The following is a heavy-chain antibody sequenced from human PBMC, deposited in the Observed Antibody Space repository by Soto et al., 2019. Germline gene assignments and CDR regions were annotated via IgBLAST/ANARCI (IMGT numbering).Heavy chain of an antibody. CDR1: GGSISSSSYY. Sequence: SETLSLTCTVSGGSISSSSYYWCWIRQPPGKGLEWIGSIYYSGSTYYNPSLKSRVTISVDTSKNQFSLKLSSVTAADTAVYYCARQSSSWDYYYGMDVWGQGTTVT. CDR3: ARQSSSWDYYYGMDV. CDR2: IYYSGST. J-gene: IGHJ6*02. V-gene: IGHV4-39*01. D-gene: IGHD6-13*01.